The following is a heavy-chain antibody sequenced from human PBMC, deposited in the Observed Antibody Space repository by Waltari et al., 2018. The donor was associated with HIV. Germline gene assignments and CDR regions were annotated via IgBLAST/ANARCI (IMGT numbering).Heavy chain of an antibody. Sequence: QVQLLQSGTDLKSPGASEKGACQPYGYTFDASHIHWRRQAPGEGLAWLGWVSPASGDTDYAQRFEEWINMARDPSTATVYLTLHKLRFDDTAIYFCARSGSTTWANFDFWGQGTLVSVSS. J-gene: IGHJ4*02. CDR1: GYTFDASH. CDR2: VSPASGDT. CDR3: ARSGSTTWANFDF. V-gene: IGHV1-2*04. D-gene: IGHD1-26*01.